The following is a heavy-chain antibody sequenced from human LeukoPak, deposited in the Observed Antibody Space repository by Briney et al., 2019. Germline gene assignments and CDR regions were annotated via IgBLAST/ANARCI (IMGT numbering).Heavy chain of an antibody. Sequence: SETLSLTCTVSDDSSSSQYWSWIRQAAGKGLEWIGRIYVSGSTNYNPSLKSRVTMSVDTSKKQFPLRLSAVPAADTAVYYCARHSRSWYFDYWGPGILVTVSS. CDR3: ARHSRSWYFDY. V-gene: IGHV4-4*07. CDR1: DDSSSSQY. CDR2: IYVSGST. J-gene: IGHJ4*02. D-gene: IGHD6-13*01.